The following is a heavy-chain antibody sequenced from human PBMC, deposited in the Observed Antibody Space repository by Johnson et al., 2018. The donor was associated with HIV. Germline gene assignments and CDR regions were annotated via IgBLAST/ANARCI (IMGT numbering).Heavy chain of an antibody. CDR3: AKPRLAGIYDAFDL. J-gene: IGHJ3*01. V-gene: IGHV3-30*18. D-gene: IGHD6-13*01. CDR2: ITYDGTNK. CDR1: GFTFSNYA. Sequence: HVQLVESGGGVVQPGRSLRLSCTASGFTFSNYAIHWVRQAPGKGLEWVAGITYDGTNKYYADSVKGRFTISRDNSKNTLDLQMNSLTIEDTAVFYCAKPRLAGIYDAFDLWGQATMVNVS.